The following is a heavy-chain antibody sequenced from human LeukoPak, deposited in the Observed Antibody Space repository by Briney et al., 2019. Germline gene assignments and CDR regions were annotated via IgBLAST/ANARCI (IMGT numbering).Heavy chain of an antibody. CDR1: GGTFSSYA. CDR2: IIPILGIA. V-gene: IGHV1-69*10. J-gene: IGHJ6*02. Sequence: SVKVSCKASGGTFSSYAISWVRQAPGQGLEWMGGIIPILGIANYAQKFQGRVTITADKSTSTAYMELSSLRSEDTAVYYCAREGSIYYYYYGMDVWGQGTTVTVSS. D-gene: IGHD3-10*01. CDR3: AREGSIYYYYYGMDV.